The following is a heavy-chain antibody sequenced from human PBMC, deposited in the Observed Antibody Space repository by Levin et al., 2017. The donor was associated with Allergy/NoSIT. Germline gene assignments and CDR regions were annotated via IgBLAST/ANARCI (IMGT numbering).Heavy chain of an antibody. Sequence: ASVKVSCKASGSAFDFFVITWVRQAPGQGLEWMGWVSPYNGNSDSSQKLQDRVTMTAATFTNTAYMELKSLSSDDTAVYYCARSERVGANFDYWGQGTLVTVSS. CDR3: ARSERVGANFDY. D-gene: IGHD1-26*01. CDR1: GSAFDFFV. V-gene: IGHV1-18*01. J-gene: IGHJ4*02. CDR2: VSPYNGNS.